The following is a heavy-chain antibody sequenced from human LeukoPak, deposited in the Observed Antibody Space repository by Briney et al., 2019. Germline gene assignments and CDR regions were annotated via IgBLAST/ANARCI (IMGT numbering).Heavy chain of an antibody. Sequence: SETLSLTCAVYGGSFSGYYWSWIRQPPGKGLEWIGEINHSGSTNYNPSLKSRVTISVDTSKNQFSLKLSSVTAADTAVYYCARDGLNGLFDYWGQGTLVTVSS. D-gene: IGHD2-8*01. CDR3: ARDGLNGLFDY. CDR1: GGSFSGYY. J-gene: IGHJ4*02. CDR2: INHSGST. V-gene: IGHV4-34*01.